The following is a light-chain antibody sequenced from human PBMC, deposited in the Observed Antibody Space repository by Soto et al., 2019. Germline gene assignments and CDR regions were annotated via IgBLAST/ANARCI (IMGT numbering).Light chain of an antibody. CDR2: RIF. CDR3: LQHYSWPWT. CDR1: QSISDT. V-gene: IGKV3-15*01. J-gene: IGKJ1*01. Sequence: EIVMTQSPATLSVSPGGRATLSCRASQSISDTLAWYQQKPGQAPRLVLLRIFTRAIGVPARFSGSGSETEFTLTISGLQSEDSGVYYCLQHYSWPWTFGQGTKVDI.